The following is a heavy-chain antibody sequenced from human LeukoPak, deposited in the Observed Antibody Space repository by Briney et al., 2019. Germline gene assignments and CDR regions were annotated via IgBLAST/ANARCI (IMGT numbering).Heavy chain of an antibody. CDR2: IFPSGGEI. CDR1: GFTFSSYG. D-gene: IGHD6-19*01. Sequence: GGSLRLSCAASGFTFSSYGMSWVRQPPGKGLEWVSSIFPSGGEIHYADSVRGRFTISRDNSKSTLSLQMNSLRAEDTAVYYCARDSSGWYHWFDPWGQGTLGTVSS. J-gene: IGHJ5*02. CDR3: ARDSSGWYHWFDP. V-gene: IGHV3-23*01.